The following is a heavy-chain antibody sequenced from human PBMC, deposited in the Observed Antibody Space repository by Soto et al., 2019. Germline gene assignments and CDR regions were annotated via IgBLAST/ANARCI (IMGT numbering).Heavy chain of an antibody. CDR2: ISHSGTS. CDR3: ARVVLSITRGAFDA. J-gene: IGHJ3*01. CDR1: GGSISSSHW. Sequence: QVQLQESGPGLVKPSGTLSLTCAVSGGSISSSHWWTWVRQSPGKGLEYIGEISHSGTSNSNPSLKSRVTLSVDSSNNHFSLTLTSVTAADTAVYHGARVVLSITRGAFDAWGQGTPIIVSS. D-gene: IGHD1-20*01. V-gene: IGHV4-4*02.